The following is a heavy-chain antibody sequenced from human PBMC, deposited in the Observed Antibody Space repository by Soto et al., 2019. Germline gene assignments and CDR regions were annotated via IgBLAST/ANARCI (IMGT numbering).Heavy chain of an antibody. Sequence: RASVKVSCKASGYTFTGYYMHWVRQAPGQGLEWMGWINPNSGGTNYAQKFQGRVTMTRDTSISTAYMELSRLRSDDTAVYYCARDLVQLWPLGYYGMDVWGQGTTVTVSS. J-gene: IGHJ6*02. D-gene: IGHD5-18*01. CDR3: ARDLVQLWPLGYYGMDV. V-gene: IGHV1-2*02. CDR1: GYTFTGYY. CDR2: INPNSGGT.